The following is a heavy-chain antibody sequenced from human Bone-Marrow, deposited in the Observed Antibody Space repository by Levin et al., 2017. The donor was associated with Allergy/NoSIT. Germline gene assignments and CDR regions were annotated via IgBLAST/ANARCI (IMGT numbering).Heavy chain of an antibody. D-gene: IGHD3-9*01. CDR3: ASCLTCRRRWYFDL. J-gene: IGHJ2*01. CDR1: GFTFSDYY. Sequence: PGGSLRLSCAASGFTFSDYYMSWIRQAPGKGLEWVSYISSSGSTIYYADSVKGRFTISRDNAKNSLYLQMNSLRAEDTAVYYCASCLTCRRRWYFDLWGRGTLVTVSS. CDR2: ISSSGSTI. V-gene: IGHV3-11*01.